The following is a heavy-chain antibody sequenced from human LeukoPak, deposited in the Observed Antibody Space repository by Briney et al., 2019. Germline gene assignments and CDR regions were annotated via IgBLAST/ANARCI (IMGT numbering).Heavy chain of an antibody. J-gene: IGHJ2*01. V-gene: IGHV3-53*01. D-gene: IGHD2-15*01. CDR3: AREGCSGGSCYIPLWYFDL. CDR2: TYSGGST. CDR1: GVTFSNYW. Sequence: GGSLRLSCAASGVTFSNYWMHWVRQAPGKGLEWVSVTYSGGSTYYADSVKGRFTISRDNSKNTLYLQMNSLRAEDTAVYYCAREGCSGGSCYIPLWYFDLWGRGTLVTVSS.